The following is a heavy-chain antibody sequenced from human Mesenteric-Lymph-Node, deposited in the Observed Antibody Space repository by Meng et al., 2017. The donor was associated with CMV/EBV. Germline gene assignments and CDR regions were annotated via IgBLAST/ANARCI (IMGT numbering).Heavy chain of an antibody. D-gene: IGHD5-12*01. CDR2: IIPILGIA. CDR3: ARDQEVGIVATIEIYYYYGMDV. V-gene: IGHV1-69*10. J-gene: IGHJ6*02. CDR1: GGTFSSYA. Sequence: SVKVSCKASGGTFSSYAISWVRQAPGQGLEWMGGIIPILGIANYAQKFQGRVTITADKSTSTAYMELSSLRSEDTAVYYCARDQEVGIVATIEIYYYYGMDVWGQGTTVTVSS.